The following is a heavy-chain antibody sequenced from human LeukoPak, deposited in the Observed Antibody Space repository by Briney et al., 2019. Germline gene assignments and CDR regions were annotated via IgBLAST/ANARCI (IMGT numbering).Heavy chain of an antibody. CDR3: ARDRLWSFDY. CDR2: IRSDGSDE. J-gene: IGHJ4*02. Sequence: GGSLRLSCAASGFTFNSYGMHWVRQAPGKGLEWVAFIRSDGSDEYYADSVKGRFTISRDNAKNSLYLQMNSLRAEDTAVYYCARDRLWSFDYWGQGTLVTVSS. V-gene: IGHV3-30*02. CDR1: GFTFNSYG. D-gene: IGHD5-18*01.